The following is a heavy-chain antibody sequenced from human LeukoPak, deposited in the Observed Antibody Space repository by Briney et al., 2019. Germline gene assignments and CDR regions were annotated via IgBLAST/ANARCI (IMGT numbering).Heavy chain of an antibody. CDR2: IDPSDSYA. CDR1: GYSFTSFW. CDR3: ARWRRLDY. J-gene: IGHJ4*02. V-gene: IGHV5-10-1*01. Sequence: GESLRISCKGSGYSFTSFWINWVRQMPGKGLEWMGRIDPSDSYANYSPSFQGHVTISADKSISTAYPQWSSLKASDTAIYYCARWRRLDYWGQGTLVTVSS.